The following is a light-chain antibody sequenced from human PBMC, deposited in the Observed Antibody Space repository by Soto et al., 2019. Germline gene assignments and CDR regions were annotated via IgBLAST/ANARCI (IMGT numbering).Light chain of an antibody. CDR2: AAS. CDR3: QQSYTAPLT. Sequence: EIPMTQSPSSLSASVGDRVTLSCRASQSISTYLNWYQQKPGKAPDLLINAASSLQSGVPPRFSGSGSGTDFTLTIMSLQPEDFATYYCQQSYTAPLTFGGGTKVEIK. J-gene: IGKJ4*01. CDR1: QSISTY. V-gene: IGKV1-39*01.